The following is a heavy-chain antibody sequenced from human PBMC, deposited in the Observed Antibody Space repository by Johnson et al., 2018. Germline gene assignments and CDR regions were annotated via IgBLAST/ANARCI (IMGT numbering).Heavy chain of an antibody. D-gene: IGHD3-10*01. Sequence: VQLVESGGGVVQPGRSLRLSCAASGFTLSSYAMSWVSQAPGKGLEWVSVIYTGGRTYYADSVKGRFPISRDNSKNTLYIQMNSMRSEDTAVYYCVRERLERTLRGGILSLHMDVWGKGTTVTVSS. J-gene: IGHJ6*03. CDR3: VRERLERTLRGGILSLHMDV. CDR1: GFTLSSYA. CDR2: IYTGGRT. V-gene: IGHV3-66*02.